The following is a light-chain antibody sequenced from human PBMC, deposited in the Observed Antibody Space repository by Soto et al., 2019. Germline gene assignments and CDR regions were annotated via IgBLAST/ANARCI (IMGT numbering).Light chain of an antibody. CDR1: SSDVGGYNY. Sequence: QSALTQSASVSGSPGQSISISCTGTSSDVGGYNYVSWYQQHPGKAPKLMIYDVSNRPSGVSNRFSGSKSGNTASLTISGLQAEDEADYYCSLYTSSSPYVFGTGTKLTVL. J-gene: IGLJ1*01. V-gene: IGLV2-14*01. CDR3: SLYTSSSPYV. CDR2: DVS.